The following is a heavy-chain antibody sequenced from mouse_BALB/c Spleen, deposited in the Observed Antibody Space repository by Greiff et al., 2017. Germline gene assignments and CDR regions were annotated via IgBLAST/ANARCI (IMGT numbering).Heavy chain of an antibody. CDR1: GYAFSSYW. CDR3: ARFGDGYD. CDR2: IYPGDGDT. J-gene: IGHJ3*01. D-gene: IGHD2-3*01. V-gene: IGHV1-80*01. Sequence: VQLQQSGAELVRPGSSVKISCKASGYAFSSYWMNWVKQRPGQGLEWIGQIYPGDGDTNYNGKFKGKATLTADKSSSTAYMQLSSLTSEDSAVYFCARFGDGYDWGQGTLVTVSA.